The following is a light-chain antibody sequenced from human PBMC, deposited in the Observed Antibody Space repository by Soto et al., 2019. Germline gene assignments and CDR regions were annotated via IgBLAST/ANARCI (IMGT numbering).Light chain of an antibody. CDR1: SSDVGSYNL. Sequence: QSALTQPASVSGSPGQSITISCTGTSSDVGSYNLVSWYQQHPGKAPKLIIYERDKRPSGVPNRVSGSKSGNTASLTISGLQAEDEADYYCCSYAGSSVLIFGGGTKVTVL. V-gene: IGLV2-23*01. J-gene: IGLJ2*01. CDR3: CSYAGSSVLI. CDR2: ERD.